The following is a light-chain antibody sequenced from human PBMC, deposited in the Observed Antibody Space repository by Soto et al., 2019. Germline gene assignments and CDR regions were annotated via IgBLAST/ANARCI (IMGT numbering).Light chain of an antibody. CDR2: KAS. J-gene: IGKJ1*01. Sequence: DIPMTQSPSTLSASVGDRVTITCRASQSISSWLAWYQQKPGKAPKLLIYKASSLESGVPSRFSGSGSGTEFTLTISSLQPDDFATYYFQQYNSLWTFGQGTKVEIK. CDR3: QQYNSLWT. CDR1: QSISSW. V-gene: IGKV1-5*03.